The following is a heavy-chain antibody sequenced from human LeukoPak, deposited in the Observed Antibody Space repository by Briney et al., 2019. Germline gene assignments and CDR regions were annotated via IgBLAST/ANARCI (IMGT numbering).Heavy chain of an antibody. CDR2: INHSGST. CDR3: ARVPNHYYYGMDV. CDR1: GGSFSGYY. J-gene: IGHJ6*02. Sequence: PSETLSLTCAVYGGSFSGYYWSWIRQPPGKGLEWIGEINHSGSTNYNPSLKSRVTISVDTSKNQFSLKLSSVTAADTAVHYCARVPNHYYYGMDVWGQGTTVTVSS. V-gene: IGHV4-34*01.